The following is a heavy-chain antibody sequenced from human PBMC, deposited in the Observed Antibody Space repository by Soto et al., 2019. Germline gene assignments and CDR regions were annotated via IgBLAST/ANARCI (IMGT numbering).Heavy chain of an antibody. CDR3: ARGVHTYYYDSSGNNSSPWFDP. Sequence: EVQLVESGGGLVQPGGSLRLSCAASGFTFSSYWMSWVRQAPGKGLEWVANIKQDGSEKYYVDSVKGRFTISRDNAKNSLYLQMNSLRAEDTAVYYCARGVHTYYYDSSGNNSSPWFDPWGQGTLVTVSS. V-gene: IGHV3-7*03. J-gene: IGHJ5*02. CDR1: GFTFSSYW. CDR2: IKQDGSEK. D-gene: IGHD3-22*01.